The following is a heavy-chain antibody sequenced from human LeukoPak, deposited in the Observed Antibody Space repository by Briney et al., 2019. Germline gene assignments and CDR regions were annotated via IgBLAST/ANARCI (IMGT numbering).Heavy chain of an antibody. J-gene: IGHJ2*01. CDR2: IYYSGST. V-gene: IGHV4-61*01. CDR3: AREYSSGWYGYFDL. D-gene: IGHD6-19*01. CDR1: GGSVSSGSYY. Sequence: PSETLSLTCTVSGGSVSSGSYYWSWIRQPPGKGLEWIGYIYYSGSTNYNPSLKSRVTISVDTSKNQFSLKLCSVTAADTAVYYCAREYSSGWYGYFDLWGRGTLVTVSS.